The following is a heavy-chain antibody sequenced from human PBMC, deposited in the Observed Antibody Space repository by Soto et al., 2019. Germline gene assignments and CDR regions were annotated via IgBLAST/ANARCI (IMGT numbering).Heavy chain of an antibody. CDR3: ARELLSVFGVVNLYGMDV. V-gene: IGHV1-46*01. CDR1: GYTFTSYY. CDR2: INPSGGST. D-gene: IGHD3-3*01. Sequence: GASVKVSCKASGYTFTSYYMHWVRQAPGQGLEWMGIINPSGGSTSYAQKFQGRVTMTRDTSTNTVYMELSSLRSEDTAVYYCARELLSVFGVVNLYGMDVWGQGTTVTVSS. J-gene: IGHJ6*02.